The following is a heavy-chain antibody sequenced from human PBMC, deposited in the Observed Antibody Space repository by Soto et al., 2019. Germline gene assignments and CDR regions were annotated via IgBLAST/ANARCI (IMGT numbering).Heavy chain of an antibody. CDR3: AKEMIASTLAEFFDY. J-gene: IGHJ4*02. CDR1: GFTFSNYG. CDR2: ISGSGGRT. Sequence: EVQLLESGGGLIQPGGSLRLSCEASGFTFSNYGMTWVRLAPGKGLEWVSTISGSGGRTFYADPVKGRFTISRDNSKNTLYLQMKSLRAEDTAVYYCAKEMIASTLAEFFDYWGQGTLVTVSS. D-gene: IGHD2-21*01. V-gene: IGHV3-23*01.